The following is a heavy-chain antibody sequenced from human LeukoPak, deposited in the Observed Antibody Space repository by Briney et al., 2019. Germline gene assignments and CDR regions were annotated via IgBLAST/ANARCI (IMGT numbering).Heavy chain of an antibody. CDR1: GGSISDAAYY. CDR2: IYYSGST. J-gene: IGHJ4*02. Sequence: SETLSLTCTVSGGSISDAAYYWSWIRQHPGEGLKWIGYIYYSGSTSYNPSLKSLVTISVDTSKNQFSLKLTSVTAADTAVYYCARRLVRSYYYGSGSYGIFDYWGQGTLVTVSS. CDR3: ARRLVRSYYYGSGSYGIFDY. D-gene: IGHD3-10*01. V-gene: IGHV4-31*01.